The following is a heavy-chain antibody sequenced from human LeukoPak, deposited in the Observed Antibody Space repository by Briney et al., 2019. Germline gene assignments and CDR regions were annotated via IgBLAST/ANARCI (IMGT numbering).Heavy chain of an antibody. Sequence: GGSLRLSCATSGFTFSIYSMNWVRQAPGKGLECVSYISSSSSTILYADSVKGRFTISRDNAKNSLYLQMNSLRDEDTAVYYCAREQQLSDWGQGALVTVSS. CDR2: ISSSSSTI. CDR3: AREQQLSD. J-gene: IGHJ4*02. V-gene: IGHV3-48*02. D-gene: IGHD3-16*02. CDR1: GFTFSIYS.